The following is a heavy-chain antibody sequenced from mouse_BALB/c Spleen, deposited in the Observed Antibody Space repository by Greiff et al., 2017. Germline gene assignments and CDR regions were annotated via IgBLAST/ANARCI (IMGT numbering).Heavy chain of an antibody. D-gene: IGHD1-1*01. J-gene: IGHJ4*01. Sequence: VQLKESGPGLVAPSQSLSITCTVSGFSLTSYGVHWVRQPPGKGLEWLGVIWAGGSTNYNSALMSRLSISKDNSKSQVFLKMNSLQTDDTAMYYCARAYYYGSDYYAMDYWGQGTSVTVSS. V-gene: IGHV2-9*02. CDR1: GFSLTSYG. CDR2: IWAGGST. CDR3: ARAYYYGSDYYAMDY.